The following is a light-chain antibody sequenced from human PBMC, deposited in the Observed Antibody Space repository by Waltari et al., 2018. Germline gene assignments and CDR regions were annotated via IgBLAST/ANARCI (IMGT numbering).Light chain of an antibody. CDR2: GNS. CDR3: QSYDSSLSGFYV. V-gene: IGLV1-40*01. Sequence: QSVLTQPPSVSGAPGQRVTISCTGSSSNIGAGYDVHWYQQLPGPAPNLLIYGNSNRPSGVPDRFSGSKSGTSASLAITGLQAEDEADYYCQSYDSSLSGFYVFGTGTKVTVL. J-gene: IGLJ1*01. CDR1: SSNIGAGYD.